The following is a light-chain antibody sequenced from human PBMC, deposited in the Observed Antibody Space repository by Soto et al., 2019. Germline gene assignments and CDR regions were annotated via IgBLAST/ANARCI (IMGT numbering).Light chain of an antibody. CDR1: SSDVGNCNC. V-gene: IGLV2-14*01. CDR3: SSFTTSSTWV. Sequence: QSALTQPASVSGSPGHSITISCTGASSDVGNCNCVSWYQQHPGKAPKLMIYEVSNRRSGVSDRFSGSKAGNTASLTISGLQAKDEADYHCSSFTTSSTWVFGGGTKLTAL. CDR2: EVS. J-gene: IGLJ3*02.